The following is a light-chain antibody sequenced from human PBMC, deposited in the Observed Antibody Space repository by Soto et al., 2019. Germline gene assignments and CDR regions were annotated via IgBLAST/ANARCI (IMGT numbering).Light chain of an antibody. CDR1: SSNIGSNT. V-gene: IGLV1-44*01. Sequence: QSVLTQPPSASGTPGQRVTIPCSGSSSNIGSNTVNWYQHLPGTAPKLLIYSNNQRPSGVPDRFSGSKSGTSASLAISGLQSEDEADYYCAAWDDSLNGRVFGGGTKLTVL. J-gene: IGLJ2*01. CDR2: SNN. CDR3: AAWDDSLNGRV.